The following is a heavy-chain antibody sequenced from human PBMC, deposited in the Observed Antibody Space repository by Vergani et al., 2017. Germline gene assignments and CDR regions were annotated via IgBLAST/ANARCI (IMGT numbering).Heavy chain of an antibody. Sequence: EVQLVESGGGIVKPGGSLRLSCVASGFSFRNAWMNWVRRTPGKGLEWVGRIKSTFDRGKTDSAAAVKGRFTISRDDSKNTLFLQMNGLKTEDIGVYYCTTDPRYCGDGSCYWLRDHHYYGMDVWGQGTTVTVSS. CDR3: TTDPRYCGDGSCYWLRDHHYYGMDV. J-gene: IGHJ6*02. CDR1: GFSFRNAW. V-gene: IGHV3-15*07. CDR2: IKSTFDRGKT. D-gene: IGHD2-21*01.